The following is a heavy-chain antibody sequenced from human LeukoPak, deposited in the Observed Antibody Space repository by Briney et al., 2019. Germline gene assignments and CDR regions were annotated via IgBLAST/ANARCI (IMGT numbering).Heavy chain of an antibody. CDR1: GFTFSSYA. J-gene: IGHJ6*02. CDR3: ARDSKDIVVVPAAQFYYYYYGMDV. CDR2: ISYDGSNK. D-gene: IGHD2-2*01. Sequence: GGSLRLSCAASGFTFSSYAMHWVRQAPGKGLEWVAVISYDGSNKYYADSVKGRLTISRDNSKNTLYLQMNSLRAEDTAVYYCARDSKDIVVVPAAQFYYYYYGMDVWGQGTTVTVSS. V-gene: IGHV3-30-3*01.